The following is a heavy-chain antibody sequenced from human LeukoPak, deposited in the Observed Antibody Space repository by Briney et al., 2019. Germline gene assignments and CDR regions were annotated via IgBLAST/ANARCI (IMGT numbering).Heavy chain of an antibody. CDR2: IYHSGST. CDR3: ARDSYCSSTSCYYAEAFDI. D-gene: IGHD2-2*01. J-gene: IGHJ3*02. CDR1: GGSISSSNW. V-gene: IGHV4-4*02. Sequence: SETLSLTCAVSGGSISSSNWWSWARQPPGKGLEWIGEIYHSGSTNYNPSLKSRVTISVDKSKNQFSLKLSSVTAADTAVYYCARDSYCSSTSCYYAEAFDIWGQGTMVTVSS.